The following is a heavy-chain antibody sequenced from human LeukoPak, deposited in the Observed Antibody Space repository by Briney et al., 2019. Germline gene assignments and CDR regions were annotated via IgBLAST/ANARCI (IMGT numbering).Heavy chain of an antibody. CDR2: IYYSGST. CDR1: GGSISSYY. J-gene: IGHJ4*02. CDR3: ARDRSGGATLDY. Sequence: SETLSLTCTVSGGSISSYYWSWIRQPPGKGLEWIGYIYYSGSTNYSPSLKSRVTISVDTSKNQFSLKLSSVTAADTAVYYCARDRSGGATLDYWGQGTLVTVSS. D-gene: IGHD1-26*01. V-gene: IGHV4-59*01.